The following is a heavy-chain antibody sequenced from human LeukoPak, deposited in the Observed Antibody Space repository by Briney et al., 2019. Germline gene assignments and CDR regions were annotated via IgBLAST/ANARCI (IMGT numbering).Heavy chain of an antibody. CDR1: GFTFRSYT. J-gene: IGHJ6*01. Sequence: GGSLRLSCAASGFTFRSYTMSWVRQAPGKGLEWVSYISRSRRYIYYADSVKGRFTISRDKAETSLYLQMNSLRAEDTAVSYCARGSEGYCSGGGCYSGMDVWGQGTTVTVSS. CDR2: ISRSRRYI. CDR3: ARGSEGYCSGGGCYSGMDV. D-gene: IGHD2-15*01. V-gene: IGHV3-21*01.